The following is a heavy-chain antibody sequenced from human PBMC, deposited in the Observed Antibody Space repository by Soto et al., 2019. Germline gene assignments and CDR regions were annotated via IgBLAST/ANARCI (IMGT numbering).Heavy chain of an antibody. J-gene: IGHJ6*02. CDR2: ISSRSDTL. CDR3: ARDWDIVILSVPIPNYNYGMDV. V-gene: IGHV3-48*04. CDR1: GFTFSAYA. Sequence: PGGSLRLSCEGSGFTFSAYAMNWVRQAPGKGLEWVSYISSRSDTLYYADSVKGRFTISRDNAKNSVYLQVNNLRGEDTAVYYCARDWDIVILSVPIPNYNYGMDVWGQGTTVTVSS. D-gene: IGHD2-15*01.